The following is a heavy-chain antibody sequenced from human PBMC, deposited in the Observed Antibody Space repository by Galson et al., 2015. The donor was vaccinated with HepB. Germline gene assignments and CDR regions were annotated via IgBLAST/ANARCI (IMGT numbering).Heavy chain of an antibody. CDR2: ISSSSSYT. CDR3: ARGSSNLYYHPLIDY. Sequence: SLRLSCAASGFTFSDYYMSWIRQAPGKGLEWVSYISSSSSYTNYADSVKGRFTISRDNAKNSLYLQMNSLRAEDTAVYYCARGSSNLYYHPLIDYWGQGTLVTVSS. D-gene: IGHD6-13*01. J-gene: IGHJ4*02. V-gene: IGHV3-11*05. CDR1: GFTFSDYY.